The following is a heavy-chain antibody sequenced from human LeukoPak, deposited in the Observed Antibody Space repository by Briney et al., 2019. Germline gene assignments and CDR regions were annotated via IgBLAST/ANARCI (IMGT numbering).Heavy chain of an antibody. CDR1: GASVTDYY. CDR2: IYYSGTT. CDR3: ARHVRNYGLNH. D-gene: IGHD3-10*01. V-gene: IGHV4-59*08. Sequence: PSETLSLTCTVSGASVTDYYWSWFRQPPGKGLEWIGYIYYSGTTYYSSSLKGRVTISLDTSKNHFSLKLSSVTAADTAVYYCARHVRNYGLNHWGQGTLVTVSS. J-gene: IGHJ5*02.